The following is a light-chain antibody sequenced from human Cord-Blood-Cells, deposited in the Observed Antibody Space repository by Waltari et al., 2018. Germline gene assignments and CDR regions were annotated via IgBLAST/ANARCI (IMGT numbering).Light chain of an antibody. CDR3: CSYAGSSTWV. CDR1: SSAVGSYNL. CDR2: EGS. Sequence: SALTQPASVSGSPGQSITISCTGTSSAVGSYNLVSCYQQHPGKAPKLMIYEGSKRPSGVSNRVAGSKSGNTSSLTISGLQAEDEADYYCCSYAGSSTWVFGGGTKLTVL. J-gene: IGLJ3*02. V-gene: IGLV2-23*01.